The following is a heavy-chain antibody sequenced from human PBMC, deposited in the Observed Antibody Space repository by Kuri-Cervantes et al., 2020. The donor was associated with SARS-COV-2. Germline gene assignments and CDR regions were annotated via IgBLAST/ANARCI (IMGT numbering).Heavy chain of an antibody. CDR2: IHYSGST. CDR1: GGSISSGDYY. Sequence: SETLSLTCTVSGGSISSGDYYWSWIRQPPGKGLEWIGYIHYSGSTYYNPSLKSRVTISVDTSKNQFSLKLSSVTAADTAVYYCARDGGVGEAKEDYWGQGTLVTVSS. CDR3: ARDGGVGEAKEDY. V-gene: IGHV4-30-4*08. D-gene: IGHD3-10*01. J-gene: IGHJ4*02.